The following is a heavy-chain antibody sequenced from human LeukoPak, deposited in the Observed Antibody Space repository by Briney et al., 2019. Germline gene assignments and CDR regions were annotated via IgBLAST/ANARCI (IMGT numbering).Heavy chain of an antibody. CDR3: ARERRGEYYFDY. D-gene: IGHD3-16*01. CDR2: KSYDGSNK. V-gene: IGHV3-30-3*01. J-gene: IGHJ4*02. Sequence: GRSLRLSCAASGFTFSSYAMHWVRQAPGKGLEWVAVKSYDGSNKYYADSAKGRFTISRDNSKNTLYLQMNSLRAEDTAVYYCARERRGEYYFDYWGQGTLVTVSS. CDR1: GFTFSSYA.